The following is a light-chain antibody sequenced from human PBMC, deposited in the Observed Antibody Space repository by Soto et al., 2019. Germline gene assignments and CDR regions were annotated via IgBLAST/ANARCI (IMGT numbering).Light chain of an antibody. J-gene: IGKJ1*01. CDR2: AAS. CDR1: QGISSW. Sequence: DIQMTQSPSSVSASVGDRVTITCRASQGISSWLVWYQQKPGKAPDLLIYAASSLQSGVPSRFSGSGSGTDFTLTISSQQPEDSATYYCQQAKSFPWTFGQGTKVEIK. CDR3: QQAKSFPWT. V-gene: IGKV1-12*01.